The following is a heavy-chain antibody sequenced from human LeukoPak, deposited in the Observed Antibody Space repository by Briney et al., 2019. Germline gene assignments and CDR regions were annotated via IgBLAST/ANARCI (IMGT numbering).Heavy chain of an antibody. V-gene: IGHV6-1*01. Sequence: SQTLSLTCAISGDSVSSNSTSWNWIRQSPSRGLEWLGRTYYRSKWYHDYAVSLKSRITISPDTSNNHSSLQLNSVTPEDTAVYYCAGYNGWYNCWGQGTLVTVSS. CDR2: TYYRSKWYH. CDR3: AGYNGWYNC. D-gene: IGHD6-19*01. J-gene: IGHJ4*02. CDR1: GDSVSSNSTS.